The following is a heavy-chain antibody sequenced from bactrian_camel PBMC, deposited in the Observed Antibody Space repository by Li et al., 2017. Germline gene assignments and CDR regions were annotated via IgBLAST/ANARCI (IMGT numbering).Heavy chain of an antibody. CDR1: GYTYSSNC. J-gene: IGHJ4*01. Sequence: VQLVESGGGSVQAGGSLRLSCAAPGYTYSSNCMGWFRQAPGKEREGVAALYTGGGSTYYADSVKGRFTISQDNAKNTVYLQMNSLRPEDTAMYYCVVQRMRECEGSWYGGGYTGQGTQVTVS. D-gene: IGHD6*01. V-gene: IGHV3S40*01. CDR2: LYTGGGST.